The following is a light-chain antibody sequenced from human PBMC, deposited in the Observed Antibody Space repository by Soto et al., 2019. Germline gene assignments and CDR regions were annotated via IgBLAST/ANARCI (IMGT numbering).Light chain of an antibody. CDR3: AAWDDSLNAWV. J-gene: IGLJ3*02. V-gene: IGLV1-44*01. CDR2: SHD. CDR1: RSNVGRNS. Sequence: QSVVTQPPSASQTPGQRVTISCSGSRSNVGRNSVSWYQHVPGTAPKLLIYSHDQRPSGVPDRLSASRSGTAASLVISGLRSEDEAFYYCAAWDDSLNAWVFGGGTKLTVL.